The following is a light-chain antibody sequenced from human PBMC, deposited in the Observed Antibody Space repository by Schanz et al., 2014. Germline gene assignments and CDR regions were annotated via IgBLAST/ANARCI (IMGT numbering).Light chain of an antibody. J-gene: IGLJ2*01. V-gene: IGLV2-8*01. CDR1: SSDVGGHNY. CDR2: EVN. Sequence: QSVLTQPPSASGSPGQSVTISCTGTSSDVGGHNYVSWYQQHPGKVPKLMIYEVNKRPSGVPDRFSGSKSGNTASLTVSGLQAEDEADYYCCSYAGSDNFAIFGGGTKLTVL. CDR3: CSYAGSDNFAI.